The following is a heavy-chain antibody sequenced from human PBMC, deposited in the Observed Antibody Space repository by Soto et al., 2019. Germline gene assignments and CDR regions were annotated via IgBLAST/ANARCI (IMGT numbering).Heavy chain of an antibody. D-gene: IGHD5-12*01. V-gene: IGHV4-30-2*01. CDR2: IYHSGST. CDR1: GGSISSGGYS. CDR3: ARGRGATLYYYYGMDV. J-gene: IGHJ6*02. Sequence: QLQLQESGSGLVKPSQTLSLTCAVSGGSISSGGYSWSWIRQPPGKGLEWIGYIYHSGSTYYNPSLKSRFTISVDRSKNQFSLKLRSVTAADTAVYYCARGRGATLYYYYGMDVWGQGTTVTVSS.